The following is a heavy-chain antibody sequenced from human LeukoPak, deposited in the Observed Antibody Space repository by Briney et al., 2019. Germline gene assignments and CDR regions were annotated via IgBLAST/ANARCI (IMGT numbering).Heavy chain of an antibody. CDR2: ISGSGGST. V-gene: IGHV3-23*01. Sequence: GGSLRLSCAASGFTFSSYAMSWVRQAPGKGLEWVSAISGSGGSTYYADSVKGRFTISRDNSKSTLYLQMNSLRADDTAVYYCAKDRVIVVVNWYFDLWGRGTLVTVSS. J-gene: IGHJ2*01. CDR3: AKDRVIVVVNWYFDL. CDR1: GFTFSSYA. D-gene: IGHD3-22*01.